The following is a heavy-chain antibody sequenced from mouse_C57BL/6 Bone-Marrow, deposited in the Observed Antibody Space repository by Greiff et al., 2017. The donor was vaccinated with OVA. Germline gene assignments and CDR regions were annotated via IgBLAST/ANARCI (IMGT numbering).Heavy chain of an antibody. CDR3: AKRGGKNNTWYFDV. J-gene: IGHJ1*03. D-gene: IGHD5-1-1*01. CDR1: GFTFSSYA. Sequence: DVMLVESGGGLVKPGGSLKLSCAASGFTFSSYAMSWVRQTPEKRLEWVATISSGGSYTYYPDSVKGRFTIARDNANTTLYLQKSSLKTEDTAVYDCAKRGGKNNTWYFDVWGTGTTVTVSS. CDR2: ISSGGSYT. V-gene: IGHV5-6*03.